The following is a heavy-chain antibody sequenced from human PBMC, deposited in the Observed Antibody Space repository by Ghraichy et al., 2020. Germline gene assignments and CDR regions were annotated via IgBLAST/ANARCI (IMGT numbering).Heavy chain of an antibody. Sequence: GGSLRLSCIASGFPFDQYSMHWVRQAPGKGPEWVSPIGGGGHARPYADSVKGRFTISRDDSKNTLYLQMSSLRAEDTAIYYCAKDSQNYNGVYDPFDIWGRGTMFTLSS. D-gene: IGHD3-10*01. CDR3: AKDSQNYNGVYDPFDI. V-gene: IGHV3-23*01. CDR2: IGGGGHAR. CDR1: GFPFDQYS. J-gene: IGHJ3*02.